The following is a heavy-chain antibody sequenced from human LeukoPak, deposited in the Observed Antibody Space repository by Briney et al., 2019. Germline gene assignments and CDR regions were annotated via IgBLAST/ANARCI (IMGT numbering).Heavy chain of an antibody. Sequence: PGGSLRLSCAASGFTFSSYGMHWVRQAPGKGLEWVAFIRYDGSNKYYADSVKGRFTISRDNSKNTPYLQMNSLRAEDTAVYYCAKLYSSGWGNAFDIWGQGTMVTVSS. CDR1: GFTFSSYG. CDR2: IRYDGSNK. D-gene: IGHD6-19*01. J-gene: IGHJ3*02. CDR3: AKLYSSGWGNAFDI. V-gene: IGHV3-30*02.